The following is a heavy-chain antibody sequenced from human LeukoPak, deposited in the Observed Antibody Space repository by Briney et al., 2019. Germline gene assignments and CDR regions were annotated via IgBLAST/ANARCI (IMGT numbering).Heavy chain of an antibody. CDR3: AKSIGGAFDY. D-gene: IGHD3-16*01. Sequence: PGASVKVSFKASGYIFTDYYMHWVRQAPGQGLEWIGWISPNGGGTKYAQKFQGRVTMTRDASVTTAYMGLSGLTSDDTAVYYCAKSIGGAFDYWGQGTLVIVSS. CDR1: GYIFTDYY. CDR2: ISPNGGGT. J-gene: IGHJ4*02. V-gene: IGHV1-2*02.